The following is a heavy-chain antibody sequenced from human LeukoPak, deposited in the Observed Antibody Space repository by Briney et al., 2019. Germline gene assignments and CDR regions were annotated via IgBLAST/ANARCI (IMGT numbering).Heavy chain of an antibody. Sequence: ASVKVSCKASGYTFSGYYMHWVRQATGQGLEWMGWMNPNSGNTGYAQKFQGRVTITRNTSISTAYMELSSLRSEDTAVYYCARGLAAAGRFDPWGQGTLVTVSS. V-gene: IGHV1-8*03. CDR3: ARGLAAAGRFDP. CDR2: MNPNSGNT. J-gene: IGHJ5*02. CDR1: GYTFSGYY. D-gene: IGHD6-13*01.